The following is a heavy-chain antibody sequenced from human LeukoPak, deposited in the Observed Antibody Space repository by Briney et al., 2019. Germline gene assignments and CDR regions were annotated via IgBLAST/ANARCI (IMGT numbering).Heavy chain of an antibody. V-gene: IGHV3-21*04. Sequence: GGSLRLSCAASGFTFSDYTMNWVRQAPGKGLEYVSSISGSSRHIYYADSVKGRFTISRDNAKNSLYLQVNSLRAEDTAVYYCAKGGKWDVTPFDYWGQGTLVTVSS. CDR2: ISGSSRHI. CDR3: AKGGKWDVTPFDY. D-gene: IGHD1-26*01. CDR1: GFTFSDYT. J-gene: IGHJ4*02.